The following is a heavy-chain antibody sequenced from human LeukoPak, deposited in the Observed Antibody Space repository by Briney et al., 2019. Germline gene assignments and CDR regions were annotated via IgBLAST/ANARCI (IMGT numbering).Heavy chain of an antibody. J-gene: IGHJ3*02. D-gene: IGHD5-12*01. V-gene: IGHV4-39*01. CDR1: GVSISSGGYY. CDR2: FYYTGST. Sequence: SETQSSTCIVSGVSISSGGYYWDWIRQPPGKGLEWIGNFYYTGSTYYNPSLKSRITISVDTAKNQFSLKLRSVTAADTAVYYCARHSRSGYGDYETAFDIWGQGTMVTVSS. CDR3: ARHSRSGYGDYETAFDI.